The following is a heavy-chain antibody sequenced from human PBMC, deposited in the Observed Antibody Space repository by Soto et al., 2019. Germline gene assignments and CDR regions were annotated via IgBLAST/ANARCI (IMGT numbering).Heavy chain of an antibody. CDR1: GGSLSSYY. Sequence: QVQLQQRGAGLLKPSETLSLTCVVFGGSLSSYYWSWIRQPPGKGLEWIGEINHRGNTNYNPSLKSRVSMSVDTSKNPFSLKLTSVTAADTALYYCARAVTGARLVDWYFDLWGPGTQVTVSS. CDR2: INHRGNT. D-gene: IGHD2-21*02. V-gene: IGHV4-34*02. CDR3: ARAVTGARLVDWYFDL. J-gene: IGHJ2*01.